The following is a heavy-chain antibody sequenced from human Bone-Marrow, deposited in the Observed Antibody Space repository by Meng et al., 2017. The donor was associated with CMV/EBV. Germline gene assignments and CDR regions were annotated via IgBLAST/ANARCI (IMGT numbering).Heavy chain of an antibody. CDR3: ARSSGWSRFDY. V-gene: IGHV1-2*02. CDR1: GYPLTQYY. D-gene: IGHD6-19*01. Sequence: GAEVTQPRATVKVSCKASGYPLTQYYIHWVRQAPGQWLEWMGWINPNTDTNYAQNFQGRVTMTRDMSINTAYMELSRLTSGDTAVYYCARSSGWSRFDYWGQGTLVTVSS. CDR2: INPNTDT. J-gene: IGHJ4*02.